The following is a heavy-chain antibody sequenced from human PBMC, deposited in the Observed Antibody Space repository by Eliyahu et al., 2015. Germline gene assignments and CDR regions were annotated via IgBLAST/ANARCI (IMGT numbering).Heavy chain of an antibody. CDR3: AKEGRAVATIEGLFDH. V-gene: IGHV1-69*08. CDR1: GYSFTTFP. Sequence: QVQLVQSGAEVKKPGSSVKVXXKTSGYSFTTFPITWVRQVPGKGLXWMGKFXPLFGSTEYSRKFRDRLTITADQSTGTAYMVLESLTSDDTGVYYCAKEGRAVATIEGLFDHWGQGTLVTVSS. D-gene: IGHD5-24*01. CDR2: FXPLFGST. J-gene: IGHJ4*02.